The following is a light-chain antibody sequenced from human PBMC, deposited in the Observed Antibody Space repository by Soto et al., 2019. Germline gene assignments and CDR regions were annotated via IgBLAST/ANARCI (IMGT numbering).Light chain of an antibody. CDR3: QQYNSYSRT. V-gene: IGKV1-5*01. J-gene: IGKJ1*01. CDR1: QSISSW. CDR2: DAS. Sequence: DIQMTQSPSTLSASVGDRVTITFRASQSISSWLAWYQQKPGKAPKLLIFDASSLEGGVPSRFSGSGSGTEFTLTISSLQPDDFATYYCQQYNSYSRTFGQGTKVDI.